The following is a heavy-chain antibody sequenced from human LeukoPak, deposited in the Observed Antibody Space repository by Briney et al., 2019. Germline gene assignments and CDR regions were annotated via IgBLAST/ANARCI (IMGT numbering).Heavy chain of an antibody. D-gene: IGHD3-10*01. CDR3: ARSRQASGLFNS. J-gene: IGHJ5*01. V-gene: IGHV4-39*07. Sequence: SETLSLTCTVSGVSISSSSYYWGWIRQPPGKGLEWIGSIYYSGSTYYNPSFKSRFTISVDRPKNQFFLNVTSLTAADTAVYYCARSRQASGLFNSWGQGTLVVVSS. CDR2: IYYSGST. CDR1: GVSISSSSYY.